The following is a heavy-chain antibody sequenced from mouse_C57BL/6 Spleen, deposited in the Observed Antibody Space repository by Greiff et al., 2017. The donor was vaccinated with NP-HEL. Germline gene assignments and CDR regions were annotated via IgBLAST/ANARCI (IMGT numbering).Heavy chain of an antibody. CDR3: ARWSLRRYFDV. Sequence: QVQLKQPGAELVMPGASVKLSCKASGYTFTSYWMHWVKQRPGQGLEWIGEIDPSDSYTNYNQKFKGKSTLTVDKSSSTAYMQLSSLTSEDSAVYYCARWSLRRYFDVWGTGTTVTVSS. J-gene: IGHJ1*03. CDR1: GYTFTSYW. CDR2: IDPSDSYT. V-gene: IGHV1-69*01.